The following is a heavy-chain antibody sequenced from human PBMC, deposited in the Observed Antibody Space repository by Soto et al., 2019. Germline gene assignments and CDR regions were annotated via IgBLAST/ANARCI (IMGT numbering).Heavy chain of an antibody. CDR3: ARDLSPAVDIVATMEPFDFDY. CDR2: IWYDGSNK. Sequence: AGGSLRLSCAASGFTFSSYGMHWVRQAPGKGLEWVAVIWYDGSNKYYADSVKGRFTISRDNSKNTLYLQMNSLRAEDTAVYYCARDLSPAVDIVATMEPFDFDYWGQGTLVTVSS. CDR1: GFTFSSYG. V-gene: IGHV3-33*01. D-gene: IGHD5-12*01. J-gene: IGHJ4*02.